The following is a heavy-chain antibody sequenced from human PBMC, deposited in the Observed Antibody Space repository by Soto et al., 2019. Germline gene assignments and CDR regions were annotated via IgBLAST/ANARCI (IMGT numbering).Heavy chain of an antibody. V-gene: IGHV6-1*01. Sequence: SQTLSLTCAISGDSVSSNSAAWNWIRQSPSRGLEWLGRTYYRSKWYNDYAVSVKSRITINQDTSKNQFSLQLNSVTPEDTAVYYCARESVVPAAIHPLRYYYDGMDVWGQRTTVPVSS. J-gene: IGHJ6*02. CDR3: ARESVVPAAIHPLRYYYDGMDV. D-gene: IGHD2-2*02. CDR1: GDSVSSNSAA. CDR2: TYYRSKWYN.